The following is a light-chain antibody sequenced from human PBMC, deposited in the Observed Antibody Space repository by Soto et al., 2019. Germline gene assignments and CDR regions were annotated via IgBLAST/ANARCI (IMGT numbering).Light chain of an antibody. CDR1: QSVGSD. CDR2: GAS. Sequence: EIVLAQSPGTLSLSPGERATLSCRASQSVGSDFLAWYQQRPGQPPRILIYGASTRATGVPARFSGSGSGTEFTLTISSLQSEDVAVYWCQQYNNWPLTFGPGTRLEIK. CDR3: QQYNNWPLT. J-gene: IGKJ5*01. V-gene: IGKV3D-15*01.